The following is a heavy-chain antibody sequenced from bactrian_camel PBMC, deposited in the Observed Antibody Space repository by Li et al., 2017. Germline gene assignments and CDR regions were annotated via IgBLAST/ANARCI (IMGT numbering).Heavy chain of an antibody. V-gene: IGHV3S55*01. CDR1: GFAFGDRD. J-gene: IGHJ7*01. Sequence: HVQLVESGGGSVQPGGSLRLPCTVSGFAFGDRDMEWYRQNSEYECELVSTISSTGRTFYAASVKDRFTISHDNTKNTLTLQMNNLKPEDSGMYYCAAADLRTACLAPRLTYYRMEYWGKGTQVTVS. CDR2: ISSTGRT. D-gene: IGHD3*01.